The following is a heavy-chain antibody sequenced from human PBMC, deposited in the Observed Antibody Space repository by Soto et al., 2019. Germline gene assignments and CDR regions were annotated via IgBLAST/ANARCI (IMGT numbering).Heavy chain of an antibody. CDR3: AKDLDDSSGYTPGGSFQH. Sequence: LRLSCAASGFTFSSYAMSWVRQAPGKGLEWVSAISGSGGSTYYADSVKGRFTISGDNSKNTLYLQMNSLRAEDTAVYYCAKDLDDSSGYTPGGSFQHWGQGTLVTVS. V-gene: IGHV3-23*01. CDR1: GFTFSSYA. J-gene: IGHJ1*01. CDR2: ISGSGGST. D-gene: IGHD3-22*01.